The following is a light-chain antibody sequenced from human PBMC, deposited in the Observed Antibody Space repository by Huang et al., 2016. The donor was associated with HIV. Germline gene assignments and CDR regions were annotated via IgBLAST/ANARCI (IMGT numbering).Light chain of an antibody. J-gene: IGKJ1*01. CDR3: QQYGSSLWT. CDR2: GAS. Sequence: EIVLTQSPGTLSLSPGERATLSCRASQSVSTSYLAWYQQKTGQAPRLRIYGASSRATGIPDRFSGSGSGTDFTLTISRLEPEDFTVYYCQQYGSSLWTFGQGTKVEIK. V-gene: IGKV3-20*01. CDR1: QSVSTSY.